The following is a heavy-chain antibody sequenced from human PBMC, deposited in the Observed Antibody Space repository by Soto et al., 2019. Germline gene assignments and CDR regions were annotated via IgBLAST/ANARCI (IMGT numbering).Heavy chain of an antibody. J-gene: IGHJ6*02. V-gene: IGHV3-48*02. Sequence: GGSLRLSCAASGFTFSSYSMNWVRQAPGKGLEWVSYISSSSSTIYYADFVKGRFTISRDNAKNSLYLQMNSLRDEDTAVYYCARDAEWLANYYYYYGMDVWGQGTTVTVSS. CDR3: ARDAEWLANYYYYYGMDV. CDR2: ISSSSSTI. CDR1: GFTFSSYS. D-gene: IGHD6-19*01.